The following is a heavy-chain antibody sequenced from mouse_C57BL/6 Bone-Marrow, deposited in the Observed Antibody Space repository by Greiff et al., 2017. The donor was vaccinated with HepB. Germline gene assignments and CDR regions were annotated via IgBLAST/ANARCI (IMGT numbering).Heavy chain of an antibody. CDR3: TAHDYDGAWFAY. V-gene: IGHV14-4*01. J-gene: IGHJ3*01. Sequence: VQLQQSGAELVRPGASVKLSCTASGFNIKDDYMHWVKQRPEQGLEWIGWIDPKNGDTEYASKFQGKATITADTSSNTAYLQLSSLTSEDTAVYYCTAHDYDGAWFAYWGQGTLVTVSA. D-gene: IGHD2-4*01. CDR2: IDPKNGDT. CDR1: GFNIKDDY.